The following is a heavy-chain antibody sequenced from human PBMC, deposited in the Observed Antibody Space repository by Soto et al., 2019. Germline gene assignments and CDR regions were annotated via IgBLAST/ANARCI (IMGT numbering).Heavy chain of an antibody. Sequence: QVQLQQWGAGLLKPSETLSLNCAVTGGSLSGYYWSWIRQPPGKGLEWIGEIKDGGRTNYSPSLKSRATISSDTSNNQFSVRLYSGTAADTGVYYCARGQEGVVATHWDQGTLVTVSS. CDR1: GGSLSGYY. CDR3: ARGQEGVVATH. CDR2: IKDGGRT. J-gene: IGHJ4*02. D-gene: IGHD5-12*01. V-gene: IGHV4-34*01.